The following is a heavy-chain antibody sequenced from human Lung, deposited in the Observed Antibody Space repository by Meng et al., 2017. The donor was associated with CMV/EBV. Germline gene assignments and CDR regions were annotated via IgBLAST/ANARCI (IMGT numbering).Heavy chain of an antibody. D-gene: IGHD4-11*01. J-gene: IGHJ4*02. CDR2: IYYSGST. CDR1: GGSISSGDYY. Sequence: QGQLQDAGPGLVKPSHTLSLTCTVSGGSISSGDYYRSWSRQPPGKGLEWIGYIYYSGSTYYNPSLKSRVTISVDTSKNQFSLKLSSVTAADTAVYYCARDRTTGRYFDYWGQGTLVTASS. V-gene: IGHV4-30-4*01. CDR3: ARDRTTGRYFDY.